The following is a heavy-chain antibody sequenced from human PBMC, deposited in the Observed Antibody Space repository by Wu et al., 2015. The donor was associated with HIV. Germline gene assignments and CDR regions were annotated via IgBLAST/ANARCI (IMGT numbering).Heavy chain of an antibody. CDR3: ARGEANLRYAPWAFDI. D-gene: IGHD2-2*01. CDR1: GYTFTGYY. Sequence: QVQLVQSGAEVKKPGASVKVSCKASGYTFTGYYMHWVRQAPGQGLEWMGWINPNSGGTNYAQKFQGRVTMTRDTSISTAYMELSRLRSDDTAVYYCARGEANLRYAPWAFDIWGQGTMVTVSS. CDR2: INPNSGGT. V-gene: IGHV1-2*02. J-gene: IGHJ3*02.